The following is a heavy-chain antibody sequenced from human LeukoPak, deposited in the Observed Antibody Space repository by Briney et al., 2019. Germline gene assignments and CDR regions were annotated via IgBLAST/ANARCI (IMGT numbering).Heavy chain of an antibody. J-gene: IGHJ3*02. Sequence: SETLSLTCTVSGGSISSYYWSWIRQPPGKGLEWIGYIYYSGSTNYNPSLKSRVTISVDTSKNQFSLKLSSVTAADTAVYYCARKRWQHDAFDIWGQGTMVTVSS. CDR1: GGSISSYY. V-gene: IGHV4-59*01. CDR2: IYYSGST. D-gene: IGHD2-15*01. CDR3: ARKRWQHDAFDI.